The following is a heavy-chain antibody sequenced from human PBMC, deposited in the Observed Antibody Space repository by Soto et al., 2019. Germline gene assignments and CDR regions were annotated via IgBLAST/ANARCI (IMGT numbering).Heavy chain of an antibody. CDR2: INAGNGNT. J-gene: IGHJ5*02. CDR3: ARDIGGLPYCSGGSCYGYNWFDP. V-gene: IGHV1-3*01. CDR1: GYTFTSYA. D-gene: IGHD2-15*01. Sequence: ASVKVCCKASGYTFTSYAMHWVRQAPGQRLEWMGWINAGNGNTKYSQKFQGRVTITRDTSASTAYMELSSLRSEDTAVYYCARDIGGLPYCSGGSCYGYNWFDPWGQGTLVTVSS.